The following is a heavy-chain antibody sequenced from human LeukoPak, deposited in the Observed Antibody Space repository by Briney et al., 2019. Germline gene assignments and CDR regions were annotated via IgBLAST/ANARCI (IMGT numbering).Heavy chain of an antibody. CDR2: INPSGGST. CDR3: ATLSRYGSGSYYYYFEQ. D-gene: IGHD3-10*01. J-gene: IGHJ4*02. V-gene: IGHV1-46*01. CDR1: GYTFTSYY. Sequence: GASVKVSCKASGYTFTSYYMHWVRQAPGQGLEWMGIINPSGGSTSYAQKFQGRVTMTRDTSTRTVYMDLSSLRSEDTAMYYCATLSRYGSGSYYYYFEQWGQGTLVTVSS.